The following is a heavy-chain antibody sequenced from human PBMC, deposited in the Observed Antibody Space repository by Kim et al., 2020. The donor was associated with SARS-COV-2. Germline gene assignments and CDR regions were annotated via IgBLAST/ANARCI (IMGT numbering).Heavy chain of an antibody. D-gene: IGHD3-10*01. CDR3: TTDTPRLWFGESLGAFDI. CDR1: GFTFSNAW. CDR2: IKSKTDGGTT. Sequence: GGSLRLSCAASGFTFSNAWMSWVRQAPGKGLEWVGRIKSKTDGGTTDYAAPVKGRFTISRDDSKNTLYLQMNSLKTEDTAVYYCTTDTPRLWFGESLGAFDIWGQGTMVTVSS. V-gene: IGHV3-15*01. J-gene: IGHJ3*02.